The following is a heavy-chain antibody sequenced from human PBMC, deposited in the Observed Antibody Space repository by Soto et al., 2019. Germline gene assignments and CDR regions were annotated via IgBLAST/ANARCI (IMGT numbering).Heavy chain of an antibody. Sequence: GGSLRLSFAASGFTFSSYAMSWVRQAPGKGLEWVSAISGSGGSTYYADSVKGRFTISRDNSKNTLYLQMNSLRAEDTAVYYCSLSSSSWSMSHYYYYYYMDVWGKGTTVTVSS. CDR1: GFTFSSYA. CDR3: SLSSSSWSMSHYYYYYYMDV. CDR2: ISGSGGST. V-gene: IGHV3-23*01. J-gene: IGHJ6*03. D-gene: IGHD6-13*01.